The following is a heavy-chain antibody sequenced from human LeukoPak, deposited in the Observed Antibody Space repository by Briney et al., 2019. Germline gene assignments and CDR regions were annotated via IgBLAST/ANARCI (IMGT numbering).Heavy chain of an antibody. V-gene: IGHV4-59*01. CDR3: ARGVDYYDSSGYSSYYYYYMDV. D-gene: IGHD3-22*01. CDR1: GGSISSYY. CDR2: IYYSGST. Sequence: SETLSLTCTVSGGSISSYYWSWIRQPPGKGLEWIGYIYYSGSTNYNPSLKSRVTISVDTSKNQFSLKLSSVTAADTAVYYCARGVDYYDSSGYSSYYYYYMDVWGKGTTVTISS. J-gene: IGHJ6*03.